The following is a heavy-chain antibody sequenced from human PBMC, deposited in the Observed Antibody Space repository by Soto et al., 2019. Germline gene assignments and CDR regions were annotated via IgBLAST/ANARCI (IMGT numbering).Heavy chain of an antibody. V-gene: IGHV3-23*01. D-gene: IGHD5-18*01. J-gene: IGHJ4*02. CDR2: ISGSGGST. CDR1: GFTFSSYA. CDR3: AKVFHGYSYGYLDY. Sequence: PGGSLRLSCAASGFTFSSYAMSWVRQAPGKGLEWVSAISGSGGSTYYADSVKGRFTISRDNSKNTLYLQMNSLRAEDTAVYYCAKVFHGYSYGYLDYWGQGTQVTVSS.